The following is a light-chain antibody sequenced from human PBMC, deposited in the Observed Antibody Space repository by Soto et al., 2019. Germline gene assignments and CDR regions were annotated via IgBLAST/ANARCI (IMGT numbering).Light chain of an antibody. CDR2: AAS. CDR3: QQLNNNPLT. V-gene: IGKV1-9*01. J-gene: IGKJ4*01. CDR1: QGIGSN. Sequence: DIQLTQSPSFLSASVGDRVTITCRASQGIGSNLAWYQQKPGKVPTLLIYAASTLQGGVPSRFSGSGSGTEFTLTITSLQPEDFATYYCQQLNNNPLTFGGGTKV.